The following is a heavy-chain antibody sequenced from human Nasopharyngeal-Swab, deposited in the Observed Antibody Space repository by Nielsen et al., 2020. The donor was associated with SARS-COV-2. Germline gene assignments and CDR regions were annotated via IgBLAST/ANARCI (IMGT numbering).Heavy chain of an antibody. V-gene: IGHV4-61*07. CDR3: ARRTYDSLNSYWYFDL. CDR2: MYYSGTT. Sequence: VRQMPGKGLEWIGYMYYSGTTNSIPSLKSRVTMSVDTSKNQFSLKLTSVTAADTAVYYCARRTYDSLNSYWYFDLWGRGTLVTVSS. D-gene: IGHD2/OR15-2a*01. J-gene: IGHJ2*01.